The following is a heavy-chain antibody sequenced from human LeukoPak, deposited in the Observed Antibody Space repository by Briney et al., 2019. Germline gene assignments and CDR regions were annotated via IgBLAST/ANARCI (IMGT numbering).Heavy chain of an antibody. V-gene: IGHV3-21*01. Sequence: GGSLRLSCAASGFTFSSYSMNWVRQAPGKGLEWVSSISSSRSYTYYADSVKGRFTISRDNAKNSLYLQMNSLRAEDTAVYYCARGLGYCSSTSCYENYYYGMDVWGQGTTVTVSS. D-gene: IGHD2-2*01. CDR1: GFTFSSYS. J-gene: IGHJ6*02. CDR2: ISSSRSYT. CDR3: ARGLGYCSSTSCYENYYYGMDV.